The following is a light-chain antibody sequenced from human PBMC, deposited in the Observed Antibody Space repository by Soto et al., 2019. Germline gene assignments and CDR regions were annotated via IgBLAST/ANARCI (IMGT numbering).Light chain of an antibody. CDR1: SRDFGSYNL. CDR2: EVS. V-gene: IGLV2-23*02. J-gene: IGLJ1*01. CDR3: CSYAGSSTPLI. Sequence: QSVLTQPASVAGAPGQSVPPSCTGTSRDFGSYNLVSWYQQHPGKAPKLMIYEVSKRPSGVSNRFSGSKSGNTASLTISGLQAEDEADYYCCSYAGSSTPLIFGTGTKVTVL.